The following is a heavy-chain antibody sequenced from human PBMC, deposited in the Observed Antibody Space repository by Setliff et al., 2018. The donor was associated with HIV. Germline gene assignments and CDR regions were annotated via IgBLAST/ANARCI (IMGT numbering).Heavy chain of an antibody. J-gene: IGHJ6*02. D-gene: IGHD1-26*01. CDR1: GFSISSGYY. Sequence: SETLSLTCDVSGFSISSGYYWGWIRQPPGKGLEWVGSIYHSGTTYYNPSLKSRVTISVDTSKNQFSLKLSSVTAADTAVYYCASSGYSLYYYYGMDVWGQGTTVTVSS. V-gene: IGHV4-38-2*01. CDR2: IYHSGTT. CDR3: ASSGYSLYYYYGMDV.